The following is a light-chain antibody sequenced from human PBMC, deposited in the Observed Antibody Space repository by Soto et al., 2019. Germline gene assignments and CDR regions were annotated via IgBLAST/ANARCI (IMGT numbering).Light chain of an antibody. J-gene: IGKJ5*01. V-gene: IGKV3-15*01. CDR2: GAS. Sequence: EVVLTQSACTLSVSPGERATLSCRASHSVSSNLASYQQQPAHPPPILLYGASTSATASPPRLSGSGSATAFITTTSSLLYAEYAAHYCRQYYNSSPMTFGQGTRLEIK. CDR3: RQYYNSSPMT. CDR1: HSVSSN.